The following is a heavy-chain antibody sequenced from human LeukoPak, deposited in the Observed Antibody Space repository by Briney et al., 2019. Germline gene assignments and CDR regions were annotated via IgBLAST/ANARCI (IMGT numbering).Heavy chain of an antibody. V-gene: IGHV3-48*03. CDR2: ISSSGTT. D-gene: IGHD3-22*01. CDR1: GFTFSSYE. Sequence: GGSLRLSCAASGFTFSSYEMNWVRQAPGKGLEWVSYISSSGTTYYADSVKGRLTISRDNAKNTLNLQMNSLRAEDTAVYDCARDLGQYYDTSDNWFDPWGQGTLVTVSS. J-gene: IGHJ5*02. CDR3: ARDLGQYYDTSDNWFDP.